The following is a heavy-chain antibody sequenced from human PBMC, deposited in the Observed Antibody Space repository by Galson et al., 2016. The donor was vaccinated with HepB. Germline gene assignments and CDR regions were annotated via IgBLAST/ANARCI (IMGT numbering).Heavy chain of an antibody. J-gene: IGHJ6*02. V-gene: IGHV3-23*01. CDR3: AKDVRVRAVASYGMDV. D-gene: IGHD6-19*01. CDR2: ISASGGTI. Sequence: SLRLSCAASGFAFSSHAMTWVRQAPGKGLTWVSTISASGGTISYADSVRGRFTISRDSSKNTLYLQMNSLRVDDTAVYYCAKDVRVRAVASYGMDVWGQGTTVSVSS. CDR1: GFAFSSHA.